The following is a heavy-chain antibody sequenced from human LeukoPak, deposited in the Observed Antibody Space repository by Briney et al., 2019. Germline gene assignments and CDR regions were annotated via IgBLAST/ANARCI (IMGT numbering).Heavy chain of an antibody. CDR2: IYYSGST. CDR3: ARADYYYGMDV. J-gene: IGHJ6*02. Sequence: SETLSLTCTVSGGSISSYYWSWIRQPPGKRLEWIGYIYYSGSTNYNPSLKSRVTISVDTSKNQFSLRLSSVTAADTAVYYCARADYYYGMDVWGQGTTVTVSS. CDR1: GGSISSYY. V-gene: IGHV4-59*01.